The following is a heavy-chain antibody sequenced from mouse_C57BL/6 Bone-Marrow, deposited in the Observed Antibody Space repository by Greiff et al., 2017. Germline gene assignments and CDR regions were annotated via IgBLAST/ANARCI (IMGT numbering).Heavy chain of an antibody. CDR2: IYPGSGST. D-gene: IGHD2-5*01. J-gene: IGHJ1*03. CDR1: GYTFTSYW. V-gene: IGHV1-55*01. CDR3: ARGGIDSNYWYFDV. Sequence: QVQLQQPGAELVKPGASVKMSCKASGYTFTSYWITWVKQRPGQGLEWIGDIYPGSGSTNDNEKFKSKATLTVDTSSSKAYMQLSSLTSEDSAVYYCARGGIDSNYWYFDVWGTGTTVTVSS.